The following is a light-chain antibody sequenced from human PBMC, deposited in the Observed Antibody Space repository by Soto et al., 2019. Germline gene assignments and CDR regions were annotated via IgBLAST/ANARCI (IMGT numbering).Light chain of an antibody. CDR1: QSVSSD. J-gene: IGKJ1*01. Sequence: EIVMTQSPATLSVSPGERATLSCRASQSVSSDLAWYHQKPGQAPRLLIYGASTRATGIPARLSGSGSGTEFTLTINSLQSEDFAVYYCQQYNNWPRTVGQGTKVDSK. CDR2: GAS. CDR3: QQYNNWPRT. V-gene: IGKV3-15*01.